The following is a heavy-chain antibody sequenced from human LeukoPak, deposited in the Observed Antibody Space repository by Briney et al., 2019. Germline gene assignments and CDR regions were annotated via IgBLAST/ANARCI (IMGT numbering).Heavy chain of an antibody. CDR3: AREGDSGWFFDY. CDR2: ISTYNGNT. J-gene: IGHJ4*02. Sequence: GASVTVSCTASGYTFTSYGISWVRQAPGQGLEWMGWISTYNGNTNYAQKFQGRVTMTTDTSTTTAYMELRSLRSDDTAVYYCAREGDSGWFFDYWGQGTLVTVSS. D-gene: IGHD6-19*01. V-gene: IGHV1-18*01. CDR1: GYTFTSYG.